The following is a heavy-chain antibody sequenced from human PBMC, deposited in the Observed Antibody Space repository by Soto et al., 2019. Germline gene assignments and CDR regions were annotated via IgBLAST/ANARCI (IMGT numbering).Heavy chain of an antibody. J-gene: IGHJ6*02. CDR3: ARARLITMVRGVIYGEYYYYGMDV. CDR1: GGSFSGYY. CDR2: INHSGST. Sequence: SETLSLTSAVYGGSFSGYYWSWIRQPPGKGLEWIGEINHSGSTNYNPSLKSRVTISVDTSKNQFSLKLSSVTAADTAVYYCARARLITMVRGVIYGEYYYYGMDVWGQGTTVS. D-gene: IGHD3-10*01. V-gene: IGHV4-34*01.